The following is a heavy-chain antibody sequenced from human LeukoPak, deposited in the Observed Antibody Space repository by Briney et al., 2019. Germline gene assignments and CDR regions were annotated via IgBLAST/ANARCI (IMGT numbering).Heavy chain of an antibody. CDR3: AREGNAYCGGDCYFGAFDI. D-gene: IGHD2-21*02. Sequence: GGSLRLSCAASGFTFSSYAMSWVRQAPGKGLEWVSSISGSGSITSYADSVKGRFTISRDNSKNTLYLQMNSLRAEDTAVYYCAREGNAYCGGDCYFGAFDIWGQGAMVTVSS. CDR2: ISGSGSIT. CDR1: GFTFSSYA. J-gene: IGHJ3*02. V-gene: IGHV3-23*01.